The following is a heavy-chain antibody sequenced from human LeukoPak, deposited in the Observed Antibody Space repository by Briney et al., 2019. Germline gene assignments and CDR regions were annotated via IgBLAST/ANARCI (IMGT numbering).Heavy chain of an antibody. J-gene: IGHJ6*03. Sequence: GGSLRLSCAASGFTFSDYSMNWVRQAPGKGLEWVSYISFSVNTKYYGDSVKGRFTISRDNAKNSLYLHMDSLRAEDTAIYYCAKDRGRSKYYIDVWGRGTMVTVSS. CDR3: AKDRGRSKYYIDV. D-gene: IGHD3-10*01. V-gene: IGHV3-48*04. CDR1: GFTFSDYS. CDR2: ISFSVNTK.